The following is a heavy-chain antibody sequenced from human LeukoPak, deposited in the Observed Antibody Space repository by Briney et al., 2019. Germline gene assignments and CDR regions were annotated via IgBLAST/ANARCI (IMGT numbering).Heavy chain of an antibody. CDR3: ARGLSSTRRESDY. Sequence: SETLSLTCSVSGASMRNFYWSWIRQPPGEGLEWIGYIDYTGSTSYNPSPKSRVTMSIDTSKNQFSLRLNSVAAADTAVYFCARGLSSTRRESDYWGQGTLVTVST. CDR2: IDYTGST. V-gene: IGHV4-59*12. J-gene: IGHJ4*02. CDR1: GASMRNFY. D-gene: IGHD2-2*01.